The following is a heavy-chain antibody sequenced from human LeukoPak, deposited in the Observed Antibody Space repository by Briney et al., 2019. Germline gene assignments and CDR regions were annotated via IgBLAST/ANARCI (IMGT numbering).Heavy chain of an antibody. Sequence: ASVKVSCKSFGYTFTYYAVNWVRQAPGQGLEWMGWINTNTGNPTYAQGFTGRFVFSLDTSVSTAYLQISSLKAEDTAVYYCASDHNTTDNAFDIWGQGTLVTVSS. V-gene: IGHV7-4-1*02. CDR2: INTNTGNP. CDR3: ASDHNTTDNAFDI. CDR1: GYTFTYYA. J-gene: IGHJ3*02. D-gene: IGHD1-1*01.